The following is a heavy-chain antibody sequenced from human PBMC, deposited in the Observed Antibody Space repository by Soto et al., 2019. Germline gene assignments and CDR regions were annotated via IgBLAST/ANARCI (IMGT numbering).Heavy chain of an antibody. CDR1: GGSISSYY. J-gene: IGHJ3*02. Sequence: SETLSLTCTVSGGSISSYYWSWIRQPPGKGLEWIGYIYYSGSTNYNPSLKSRVTISVDTSKNQFSLKLSSVTAADTAVYYCSRRGETYGDVFGAFDIWGQGTMVTVS. D-gene: IGHD4-17*01. CDR3: SRRGETYGDVFGAFDI. V-gene: IGHV4-59*08. CDR2: IYYSGST.